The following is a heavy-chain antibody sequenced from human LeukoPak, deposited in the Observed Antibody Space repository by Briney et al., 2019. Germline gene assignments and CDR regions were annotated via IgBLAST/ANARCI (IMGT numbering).Heavy chain of an antibody. CDR1: GGTFSSYT. J-gene: IGHJ2*01. CDR3: ARVRLSQAYCGGDCYSGEYWYFDL. D-gene: IGHD2-21*01. CDR2: IIPILDIA. V-gene: IGHV1-69*02. Sequence: ASVKVPCKASGGTFSSYTISWVRQAPGQGLEWMGRIIPILDIANYAQKFQGRVTTTADKSTSTAYMELSSLRSEDTAVYYCARVRLSQAYCGGDCYSGEYWYFDLWGRGTLVTVSS.